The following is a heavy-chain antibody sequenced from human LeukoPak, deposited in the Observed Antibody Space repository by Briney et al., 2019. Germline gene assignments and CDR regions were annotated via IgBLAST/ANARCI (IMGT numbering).Heavy chain of an antibody. CDR3: ARVGGYCSSTSCLYIYYYYYMDV. J-gene: IGHJ6*03. Sequence: LETLSLTCAVYGGSFSGYYWSWIRQPPGKGLEWIGEINHSGSTNYNPSLKSRVTISVDTSKNQFSLKLSSVTAADTAVYYCARVGGYCSSTSCLYIYYYYYMDVWGKGTTVTVSS. D-gene: IGHD2-2*01. CDR1: GGSFSGYY. V-gene: IGHV4-34*01. CDR2: INHSGST.